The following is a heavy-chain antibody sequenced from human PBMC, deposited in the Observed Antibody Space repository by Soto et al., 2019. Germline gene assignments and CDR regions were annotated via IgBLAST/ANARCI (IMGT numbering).Heavy chain of an antibody. J-gene: IGHJ4*02. D-gene: IGHD6-19*01. V-gene: IGHV4-59*01. CDR2: IYYSGST. Sequence: QVQLQESGPGLVKPSETLSLNCTVSGGPISSYYWRWIRQSPGKGLAWIGYIYYSGSTNYNPSLKSRVTISVDTSKNQFSLELSSVTAADTAVYYCARGSSGWPPRLDYWGQGTLVTVSS. CDR3: ARGSSGWPPRLDY. CDR1: GGPISSYY.